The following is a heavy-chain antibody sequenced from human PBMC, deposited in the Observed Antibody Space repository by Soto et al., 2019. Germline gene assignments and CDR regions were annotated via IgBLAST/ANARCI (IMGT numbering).Heavy chain of an antibody. D-gene: IGHD3-22*01. CDR3: AKVRYYYDSSGYFDY. V-gene: IGHV3-9*01. CDR1: GFTFDDYA. Sequence: GGSLRLSCAASGFTFDDYAMHWVRQAPGKGLEWVSGISWNSGSIGYADSVKGRFTISRDNAKNSLYLQMNSLRAEDTALYYCAKVRYYYDSSGYFDYWGQGTLVTVSS. J-gene: IGHJ4*02. CDR2: ISWNSGSI.